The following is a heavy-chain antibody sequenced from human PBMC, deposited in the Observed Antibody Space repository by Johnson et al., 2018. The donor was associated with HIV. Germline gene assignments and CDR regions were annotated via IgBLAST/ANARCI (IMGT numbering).Heavy chain of an antibody. D-gene: IGHD3-10*01. CDR2: IWYDGSNK. Sequence: QVQLVESGGGVVQPGRSLRLSCAASGFTFSSYGMHWVRQAPGKGLEWVAVIWYDGSNKYYADSVKGRFTISRDNSKNTLYLQMNSLRAEDTAVYYCASHYYGSGLEAFDIWGQGTMVTVSS. V-gene: IGHV3-30*19. CDR1: GFTFSSYG. J-gene: IGHJ3*02. CDR3: ASHYYGSGLEAFDI.